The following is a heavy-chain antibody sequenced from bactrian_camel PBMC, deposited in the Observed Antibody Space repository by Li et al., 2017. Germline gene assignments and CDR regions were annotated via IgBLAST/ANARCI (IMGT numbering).Heavy chain of an antibody. CDR2: LDRLDGT. J-gene: IGHJ6*01. Sequence: VQLVESGGGSVQAGGSLRLSCAYSPYTTRTYCLGWFRQTPGKEREGVAILDRLDGTNYLDSVKGRFTVSEDKANHTLYLQMNSLKPEDTAMYYCAAQDPRRRGRWDALNAYPSWGQGTQVTVS. D-gene: IGHD1*01. CDR1: PYTTRTYC. CDR3: AAQDPRRRGRWDALNAYPS. V-gene: IGHV3S53*01.